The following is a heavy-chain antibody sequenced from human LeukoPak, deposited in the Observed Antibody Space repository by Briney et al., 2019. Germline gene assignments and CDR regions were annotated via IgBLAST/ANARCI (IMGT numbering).Heavy chain of an antibody. D-gene: IGHD1-26*01. J-gene: IGHJ4*02. CDR1: GGTFSSYA. V-gene: IGHV1-69*04. CDR2: IIPILGIA. Sequence: SVKVSCKASGGTFSSYAISWVRQAPGQGLEWMERIIPILGIANYAQKFQGRVTITADKSTSTAYMELSSLRSEDTAVYYCARIPYSGDGYWGQGTLVTVSS. CDR3: ARIPYSGDGY.